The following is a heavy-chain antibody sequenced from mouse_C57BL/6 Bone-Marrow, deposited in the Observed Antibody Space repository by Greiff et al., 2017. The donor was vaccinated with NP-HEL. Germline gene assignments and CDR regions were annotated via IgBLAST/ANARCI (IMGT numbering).Heavy chain of an antibody. CDR3: ARSGITTVVRRYFDV. V-gene: IGHV1-42*01. Sequence: EVKLVESGPELVKPGASVKISCKASGYSFTGYYMNWVKQSPEKSLEWIGEINPSTGGTTYNQKFKAKATLTVDKSSSTAYMQLKSLTSEDSAVYYCARSGITTVVRRYFDVWGTGTTVTVSS. D-gene: IGHD1-1*01. CDR2: INPSTGGT. CDR1: GYSFTGYY. J-gene: IGHJ1*03.